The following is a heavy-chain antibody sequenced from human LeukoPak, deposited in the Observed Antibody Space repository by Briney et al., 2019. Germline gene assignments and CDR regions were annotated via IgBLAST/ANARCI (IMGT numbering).Heavy chain of an antibody. V-gene: IGHV1-18*01. D-gene: IGHD2-15*01. CDR1: GYTFTNYG. J-gene: IGHJ6*01. CDR2: ISVYNGNT. CDR3: ARSDPRAALYYYYGMDV. Sequence: ASVKVSCKASGYTFTNYGISWVRQAPGQGLEWMGWISVYNGNTNYAQKFQGRVTMTTDTSTSTAYMELRSLRSDDSAVYYCARSDPRAALYYYYGMDVWGQGTTVTVSS.